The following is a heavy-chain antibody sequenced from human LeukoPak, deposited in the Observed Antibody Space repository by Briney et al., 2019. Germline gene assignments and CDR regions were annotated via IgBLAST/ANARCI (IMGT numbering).Heavy chain of an antibody. V-gene: IGHV3-7*05. CDR2: IKQDGGEK. J-gene: IGHJ3*02. D-gene: IGHD1-26*01. CDR1: IFPFSNYW. CDR3: ARDHLREGATGASEI. Sequence: GGSLLLSCAAHIFPFSNYWMSWVRQAPGKGLEWVANIKQDGGEKNYVDSVKGRFTISRDNAKNSLYLQMNSLRVEDTAVYYCARDHLREGATGASEIWGQGTMVTVSS.